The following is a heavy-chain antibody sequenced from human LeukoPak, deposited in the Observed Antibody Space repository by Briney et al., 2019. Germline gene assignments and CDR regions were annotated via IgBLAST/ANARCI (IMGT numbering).Heavy chain of an antibody. D-gene: IGHD6-13*01. CDR2: ISSSGSTI. CDR1: GFTFSDYY. CDR3: AKGMAAAGTRGTLYYYYGMDV. V-gene: IGHV3-11*01. J-gene: IGHJ6*02. Sequence: GGSLRLSCAASGFTFSDYYMSWIRQAPGKGLEWVSYISSSGSTIYYADSVKGRFTISRDNAKNSLYLQMNSLRAEDTAVYYCAKGMAAAGTRGTLYYYYGMDVWGQGTTVTVSS.